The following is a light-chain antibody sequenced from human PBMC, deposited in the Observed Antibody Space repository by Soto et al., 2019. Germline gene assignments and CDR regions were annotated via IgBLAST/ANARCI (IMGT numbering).Light chain of an antibody. J-gene: IGKJ4*01. CDR2: ATS. CDR1: QSVSSY. Sequence: EIVLTQSPGTLSLSPGERATLSCRASQSVSSYLAWYQQKPGQAPRLLIFATSHRATDIPTRFSGSGSETDFTLTISSLEPEDFAVYYCQQRSDWPPSLTFGGGTKVDI. V-gene: IGKV3-11*01. CDR3: QQRSDWPPSLT.